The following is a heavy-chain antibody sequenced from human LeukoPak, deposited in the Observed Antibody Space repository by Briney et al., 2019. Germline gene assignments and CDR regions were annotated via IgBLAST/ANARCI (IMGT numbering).Heavy chain of an antibody. J-gene: IGHJ3*02. V-gene: IGHV4-59*05. Sequence: SETLSLTCTVSGGSISSYYWSWIRQPAGKGLEWIGSIYYSGSTYYNPSLKSRVTISVDTSKNQFSLKLSSVTAADTAVYYCASPIGYCSGGSCYFYDAFDIWGQGTMVTVSS. CDR1: GGSISSYY. CDR2: IYYSGST. D-gene: IGHD2-15*01. CDR3: ASPIGYCSGGSCYFYDAFDI.